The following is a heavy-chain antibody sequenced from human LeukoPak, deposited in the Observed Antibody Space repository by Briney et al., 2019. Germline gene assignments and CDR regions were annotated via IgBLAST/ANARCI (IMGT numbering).Heavy chain of an antibody. CDR2: IYYSGST. D-gene: IGHD3-3*01. CDR3: ARDHPFLSGYYGAYYYMDV. V-gene: IGHV4-59*01. Sequence: SETLSLTCTVSGGSISSYYWSWIRQPPGKGLEWIGYIYYSGSTNYNPSLKSRVTISVDTSKNQFSLKLSSVTAADTAVYYCARDHPFLSGYYGAYYYMDVWGKGTTVTVSS. J-gene: IGHJ6*03. CDR1: GGSISSYY.